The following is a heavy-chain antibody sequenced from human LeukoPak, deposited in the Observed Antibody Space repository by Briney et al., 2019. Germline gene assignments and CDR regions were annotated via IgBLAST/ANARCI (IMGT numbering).Heavy chain of an antibody. V-gene: IGHV1-46*01. CDR1: GYTFTSHY. D-gene: IGHD3-16*02. CDR2: INPSGSST. J-gene: IGHJ5*02. CDR3: ARDNSVGDIAWWFDP. Sequence: GASVKVSCKASGYTFTSHYMHWVRQAPGQGLEWMGLINPSGSSTLYAQKFQGRVTMTRDMSTTTDYMELSSVRSEDTAVYYCARDNSVGDIAWWFDPWGQGTLVTVSS.